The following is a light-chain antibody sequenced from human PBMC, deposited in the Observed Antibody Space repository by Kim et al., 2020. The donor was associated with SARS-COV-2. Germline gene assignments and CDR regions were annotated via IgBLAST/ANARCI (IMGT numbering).Light chain of an antibody. Sequence: EIVLTQSPGTLSLSPGQRATLSCRASQTLTSDFLAWYQQGRGQPPRLLIYGASNRAPGISDRFIGSGSGTDFTLTIARLEPGDSAVYFCQQYDSLPNTFGQGTNVEIK. CDR1: QTLTSDF. CDR2: GAS. CDR3: QQYDSLPNT. V-gene: IGKV3-20*01. J-gene: IGKJ2*01.